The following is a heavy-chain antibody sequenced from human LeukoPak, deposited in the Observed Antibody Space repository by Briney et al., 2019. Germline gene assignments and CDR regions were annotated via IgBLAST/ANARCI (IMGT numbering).Heavy chain of an antibody. CDR2: IYYSGST. D-gene: IGHD5-18*01. CDR3: ARRMTYSYGFIY. Sequence: SETLSLTCTVSGGSISSYYWSWIRQPPGKGLEWIGYIYYSGSTNYNPSLKSRVTISVDTSKNQFSLKLSSVTAADTAVYYCARRMTYSYGFIYWGQGTLVTVSS. V-gene: IGHV4-59*08. CDR1: GGSISSYY. J-gene: IGHJ4*02.